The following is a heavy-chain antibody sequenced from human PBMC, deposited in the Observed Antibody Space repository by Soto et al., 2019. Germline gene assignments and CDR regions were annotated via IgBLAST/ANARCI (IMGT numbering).Heavy chain of an antibody. D-gene: IGHD6-13*01. Sequence: EVQLLDSGGGLVQPGGSLRLSCAASGFTFSSYAMTWVRQAPGKGLEWVSSISDSGGSTYYADSVRGRFTISRDNSKNTLYLLMNSLRAEDTAVYYRAKGYSSSWYVPDYWGQGTLVTVSS. CDR2: ISDSGGST. J-gene: IGHJ4*02. CDR3: AKGYSSSWYVPDY. CDR1: GFTFSSYA. V-gene: IGHV3-23*01.